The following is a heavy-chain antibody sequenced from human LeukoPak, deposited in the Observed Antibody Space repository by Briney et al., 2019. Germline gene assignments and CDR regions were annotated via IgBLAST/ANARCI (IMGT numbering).Heavy chain of an antibody. Sequence: SETLSLTCTVSGGSISSYYWSWIRQPPGKGLEWIGYIYYSGTTNYNPSLKSRVTISVDASKNQFSLKLSSVTAADTAVYYCARGVYIAAAQYGYWGQGTLVTVSP. CDR1: GGSISSYY. D-gene: IGHD6-13*01. CDR2: IYYSGTT. CDR3: ARGVYIAAAQYGY. V-gene: IGHV4-59*01. J-gene: IGHJ4*02.